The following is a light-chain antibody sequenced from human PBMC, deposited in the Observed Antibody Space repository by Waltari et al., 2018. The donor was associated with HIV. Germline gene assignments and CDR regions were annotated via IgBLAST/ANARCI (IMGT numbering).Light chain of an antibody. J-gene: IGLJ3*02. CDR1: SNDVGGYNF. CDR3: ESYTSTSVWV. V-gene: IGLV2-14*03. Sequence: QSALTQPASVSGSPGQSITLSCTGSSNDVGGYNFFPWYQQHPGKAPRLMIYDVSTRPSGVSDRFSGSKSGDTASLTISGLQPEDEADYYCESYTSTSVWVFGGGTRLTVL. CDR2: DVS.